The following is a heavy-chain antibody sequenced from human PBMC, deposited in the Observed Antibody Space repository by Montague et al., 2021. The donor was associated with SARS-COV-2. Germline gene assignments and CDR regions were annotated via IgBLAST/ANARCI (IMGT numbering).Heavy chain of an antibody. Sequence: PALVKPTQTLTLTCTFSGFSLSTSGMCVSWVRQPPGKAPEWLALIDWDDNKFYSTSLKTRLTISKDTSKNQVVLTMTNVDPVDTATYYCARSLYDILTGYYLPFDYWGQGTLVTVSS. D-gene: IGHD3-9*01. J-gene: IGHJ4*02. CDR1: GFSLSTSGMC. CDR3: ARSLYDILTGYYLPFDY. CDR2: IDWDDNK. V-gene: IGHV2-70*20.